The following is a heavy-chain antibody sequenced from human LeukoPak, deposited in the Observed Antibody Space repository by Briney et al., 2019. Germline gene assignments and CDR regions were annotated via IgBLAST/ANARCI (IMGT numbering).Heavy chain of an antibody. CDR2: IKQDGSEK. J-gene: IGHJ4*02. V-gene: IGHV3-7*01. D-gene: IGHD5-18*01. Sequence: GGSLRLSCAASGFTFSSYWMSWVRQAPGKGLEWVANIKQDGSEKYYVDSVKGRFTISRDSAKTSLYLQMISLRAEDTAVYYCARHLSGVTGYTYGRGIDYWGQETLVTVSS. CDR3: ARHLSGVTGYTYGRGIDY. CDR1: GFTFSSYW.